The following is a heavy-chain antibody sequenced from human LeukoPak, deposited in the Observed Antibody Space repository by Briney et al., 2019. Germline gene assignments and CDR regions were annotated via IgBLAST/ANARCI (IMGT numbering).Heavy chain of an antibody. D-gene: IGHD2-2*01. CDR3: AHRPPWGDVVVPIGRFDP. Sequence: SVPTRAHPTQALTVTCAFTGFWLTNSEEGVGWIRQPPGKALEWLALIYWNDDKRYSPSLKSRLTITKDTSKNQVVLTMTNMDPVDTATYYCAHRPPWGDVVVPIGRFDPWGQGTLVTVSS. CDR1: GFWLTNSEEG. V-gene: IGHV2-5*01. CDR2: IYWNDDK. J-gene: IGHJ5*02.